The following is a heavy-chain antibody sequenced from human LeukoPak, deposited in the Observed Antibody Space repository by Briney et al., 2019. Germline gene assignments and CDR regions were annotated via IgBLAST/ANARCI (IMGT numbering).Heavy chain of an antibody. CDR2: ISSSSSYI. CDR3: AKARGYTYGFDAFDI. J-gene: IGHJ3*02. V-gene: IGHV3-21*04. CDR1: GFTFSSYS. Sequence: GGSLRLSCAASGFTFSSYSMNWVRQAPGKGLEWVSSISSSSSYIYYADSVKGRFTISRDNAKNSLYLQMSSLRAEDTAVYYCAKARGYTYGFDAFDIWGQGTMVTVSS. D-gene: IGHD5-18*01.